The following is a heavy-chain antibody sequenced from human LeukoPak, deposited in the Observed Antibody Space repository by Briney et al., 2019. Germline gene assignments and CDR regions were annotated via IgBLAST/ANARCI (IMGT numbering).Heavy chain of an antibody. J-gene: IGHJ4*02. CDR2: IRTKVNSYTT. CDR1: GFTFSDHY. Sequence: GTLTLSCAASGFTFSDHYMDWVRQAPGKGLEWVGRIRTKVNSYTTESAESVKGRFTFTRDDSKSSLYLQMNSLQTEEKAVDYCVRAGLRTPPFYFDYWSQGALVIVSS. V-gene: IGHV3-72*01. D-gene: IGHD1-14*01. CDR3: VRAGLRTPPFYFDY.